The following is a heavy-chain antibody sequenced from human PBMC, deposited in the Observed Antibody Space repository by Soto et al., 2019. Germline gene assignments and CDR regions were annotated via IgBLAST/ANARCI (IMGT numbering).Heavy chain of an antibody. CDR2: INSDGSST. J-gene: IGHJ6*02. V-gene: IGHV3-74*01. CDR3: ARDPRVVAATGHDYYYYGMDV. CDR1: GFTFSSYW. D-gene: IGHD2-15*01. Sequence: PGGSLRLSCAASGFTFSSYWMHWVRQAPGKGLVWVSRINSDGSSTSYADSVKGRFTISRDNAKNTLYLQMNSLRAEDTAVYYCARDPRVVAATGHDYYYYGMDVWGQGTTVTVSS.